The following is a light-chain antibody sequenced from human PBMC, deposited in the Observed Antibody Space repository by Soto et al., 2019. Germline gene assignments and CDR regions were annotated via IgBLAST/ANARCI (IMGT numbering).Light chain of an antibody. Sequence: EIVLTQSPATLSLSPGERATLSCRASQSVSSYLAWYQQKPDQAPRLLIYDASNRATGIPARFSGSGSGTDFTLTISSLEPEDFAVYYCQQRSNWPGGTFGQGTKVEIK. V-gene: IGKV3-11*01. J-gene: IGKJ1*01. CDR1: QSVSSY. CDR3: QQRSNWPGGT. CDR2: DAS.